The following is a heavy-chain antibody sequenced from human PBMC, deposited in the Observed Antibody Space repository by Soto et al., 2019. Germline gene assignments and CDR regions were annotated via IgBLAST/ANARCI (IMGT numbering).Heavy chain of an antibody. CDR3: ARAPSI. V-gene: IGHV4-31*01. J-gene: IGHJ4*02. Sequence: QVQLQDSGPGLVKPSQTLSLTCTVSGGSISSGCYFWNWIRQHPGKGLECIGYIYYSGVTYYNPSLSTLVTISVDTSKNQFSLRLSSVTAADTVVYYCARAPSIWGPGTLVTVYS. CDR2: IYYSGVT. CDR1: GGSISSGCYF.